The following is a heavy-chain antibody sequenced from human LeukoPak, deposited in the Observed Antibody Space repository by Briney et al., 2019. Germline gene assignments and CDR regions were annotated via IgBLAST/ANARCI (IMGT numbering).Heavy chain of an antibody. D-gene: IGHD6-6*01. CDR2: INPNSGAT. CDR1: GYTFTGYY. Sequence: VASVKVSCKASGYTFTGYYIHWVRQAPGQGLEWMGWINPNSGATNYAQKFQGRVTMTRDTSISTAYMELSRLTSDDTALYYCARDALDYSTSSLRYWGQGTLVTVSS. V-gene: IGHV1-2*02. CDR3: ARDALDYSTSSLRY. J-gene: IGHJ4*02.